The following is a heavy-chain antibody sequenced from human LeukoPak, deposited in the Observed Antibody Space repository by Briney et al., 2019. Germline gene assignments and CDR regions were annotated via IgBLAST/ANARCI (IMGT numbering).Heavy chain of an antibody. D-gene: IGHD3-10*01. Sequence: SETLSLTCFVSGGSLNDYSWSWFRQSPGKGLEWIGELNHRGRTDYNPSLTSRVTISIDTSKNHFALALTSLTAADTAVYYCARRGLLGSGTLAFGYWGQGTLVTVSS. CDR3: ARRGLLGSGTLAFGY. V-gene: IGHV4-34*01. CDR2: LNHRGRT. J-gene: IGHJ4*02. CDR1: GGSLNDYS.